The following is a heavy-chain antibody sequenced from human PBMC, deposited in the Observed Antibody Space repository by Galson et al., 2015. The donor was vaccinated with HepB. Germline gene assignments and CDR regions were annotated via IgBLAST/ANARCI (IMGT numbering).Heavy chain of an antibody. CDR3: AKLWFGEPKKPPDYYYYYGMDV. J-gene: IGHJ6*02. Sequence: SLRLSCAASGFTFSSYGMHWVRQAPGKGLEWVAVISYEGSNKYYADSVKGRFTISRDNSKNTLYLQMNSLRAEDTAVYYCAKLWFGEPKKPPDYYYYYGMDVWGQGTTVTVSS. D-gene: IGHD3-10*01. CDR1: GFTFSSYG. CDR2: ISYEGSNK. V-gene: IGHV3-30*18.